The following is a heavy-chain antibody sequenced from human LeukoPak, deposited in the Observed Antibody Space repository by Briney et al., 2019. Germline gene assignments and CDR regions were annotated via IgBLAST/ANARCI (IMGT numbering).Heavy chain of an antibody. J-gene: IGHJ4*02. CDR2: ISAYNGNT. D-gene: IGHD3-3*01. V-gene: IGHV1-18*01. CDR3: ARTKGDFWSGYSPDY. CDR1: GYTFTSYG. Sequence: GASVTVSCKASGYTFTSYGISWVRQAPGQGLEWMGWISAYNGNTNYAQKLQGRVTITTDTSTSTAYMELRRLRSDDTAVYYCARTKGDFWSGYSPDYWGQGTLVTVSS.